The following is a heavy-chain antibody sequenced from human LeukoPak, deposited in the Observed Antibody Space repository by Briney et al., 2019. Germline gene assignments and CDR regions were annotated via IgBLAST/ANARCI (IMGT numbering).Heavy chain of an antibody. CDR2: ISWNSGSI. CDR1: GFTFDDYA. CDR3: AKDISATKAGLWFDP. D-gene: IGHD1-26*01. J-gene: IGHJ5*02. V-gene: IGHV3-9*01. Sequence: HTGGSLRLSCAASGFTFDDYAMHWVRQAPGKGLEWVSGISWNSGSIGYADSVKGRFTISRDNAKNSLYLQMNSLRAEDTALYYCAKDISATKAGLWFDPWGQGTLVTVSS.